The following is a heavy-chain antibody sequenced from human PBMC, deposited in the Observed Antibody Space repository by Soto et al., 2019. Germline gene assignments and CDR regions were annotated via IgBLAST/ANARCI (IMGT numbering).Heavy chain of an antibody. CDR2: ISGSGGST. J-gene: IGHJ6*02. CDR1: GFTFSSYA. V-gene: IGHV3-23*01. CDR3: ARSYSSSWPDYYYYGMDV. Sequence: HPGGSLRLSCAASGFTFSSYAMSWVRQAPGKGLEWVSAISGSGGSTYYADSVKGRFTISRDNSKNTLYLQMNSLRAEDTAVYYCARSYSSSWPDYYYYGMDVWGQGTTVTVSS. D-gene: IGHD6-13*01.